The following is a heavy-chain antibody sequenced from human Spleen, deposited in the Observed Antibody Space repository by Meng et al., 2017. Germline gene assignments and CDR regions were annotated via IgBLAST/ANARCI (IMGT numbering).Heavy chain of an antibody. Sequence: GGSLRLSCKGSGYSFTNYWIGWVRQAPGKGLEWLSCISTSGTYIYYADSVKGRFTISRDNAKNSLYLHMDSLRAEDTAVYYCARGYRWFDYWGLGTLVTVSS. V-gene: IGHV3-21*05. D-gene: IGHD1-26*01. J-gene: IGHJ4*02. CDR3: ARGYRWFDY. CDR2: ISTSGTYI. CDR1: GYSFTNYW.